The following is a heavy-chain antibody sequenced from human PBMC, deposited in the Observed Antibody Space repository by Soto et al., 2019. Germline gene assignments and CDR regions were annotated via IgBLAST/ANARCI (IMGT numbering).Heavy chain of an antibody. CDR3: ARVSGYDYAVVSTVTKTYFDY. D-gene: IGHD5-12*01. CDR1: SGSISSSSW. J-gene: IGHJ4*02. Sequence: TSETLSLTCAVSSGSISSSSWWSWVRQPPGKGLEWIGEIYHSGSTNYNPSLKSRVTISVDKSKNQFSLKLSSVTAADTAVYYCARVSGYDYAVVSTVTKTYFDYWGQGTLVTVSS. CDR2: IYHSGST. V-gene: IGHV4-4*02.